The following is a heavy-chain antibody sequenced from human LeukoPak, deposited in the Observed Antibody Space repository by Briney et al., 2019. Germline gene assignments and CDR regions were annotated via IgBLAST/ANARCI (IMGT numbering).Heavy chain of an antibody. Sequence: ASVKVSCKVSGYTLTELSMHRARQAPGKGLEWMGGFDPEDGETIYAQKFQGRVTMTEDTSTDTAYMELSSLRSEDTAVYYCATVRYYYDSSGYLQDYWGQGTLVTVSS. CDR3: ATVRYYYDSSGYLQDY. J-gene: IGHJ4*02. V-gene: IGHV1-24*01. CDR2: FDPEDGET. D-gene: IGHD3-22*01. CDR1: GYTLTELS.